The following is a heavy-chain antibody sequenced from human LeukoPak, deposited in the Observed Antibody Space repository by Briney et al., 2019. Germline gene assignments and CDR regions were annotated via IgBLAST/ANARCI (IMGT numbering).Heavy chain of an antibody. V-gene: IGHV3-30-3*01. CDR3: ALIYYYDSSGPSGGAFDI. D-gene: IGHD3-22*01. J-gene: IGHJ3*02. Sequence: GGSLRLSCAASGFTFSSYAMHWVRQAPGKGLEWVAVISYDGSNKYYADSVKGRFTISRDNSKNTLYLQMNSLRAEDTAVYYCALIYYYDSSGPSGGAFDIWGQGTMVTVSS. CDR2: ISYDGSNK. CDR1: GFTFSSYA.